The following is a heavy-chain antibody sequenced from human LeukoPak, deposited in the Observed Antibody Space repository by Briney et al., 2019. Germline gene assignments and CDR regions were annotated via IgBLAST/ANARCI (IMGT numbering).Heavy chain of an antibody. J-gene: IGHJ5*02. V-gene: IGHV3-43*02. CDR2: ISKDGRST. CDR1: GLTFSSYW. Sequence: GPSLRLSCAASGLTFSSYWTHSVRQTPGKGLEWVSLISKDGRSTYYAGSVKGRFNISRDNSKNSLYLQMNSLRTEDTALYYCAKGDRSGSYYNWFDPWGQGTLVTVSS. D-gene: IGHD1-26*01. CDR3: AKGDRSGSYYNWFDP.